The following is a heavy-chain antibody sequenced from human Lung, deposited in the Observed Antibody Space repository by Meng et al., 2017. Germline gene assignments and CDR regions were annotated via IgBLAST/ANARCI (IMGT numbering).Heavy chain of an antibody. D-gene: IGHD2-21*02. J-gene: IGHJ4*02. Sequence: GGSLRLSCAASGFTFSDYYMSWIRQAPGKGLEWVSYISRSGSTKYYADSVKGRFTISRDNAKNSLYLQMNSLRAEDTAVYYCARVQHIVVVTASLDYWGQGTLVTVSS. CDR2: ISRSGSTK. CDR1: GFTFSDYY. V-gene: IGHV3-11*01. CDR3: ARVQHIVVVTASLDY.